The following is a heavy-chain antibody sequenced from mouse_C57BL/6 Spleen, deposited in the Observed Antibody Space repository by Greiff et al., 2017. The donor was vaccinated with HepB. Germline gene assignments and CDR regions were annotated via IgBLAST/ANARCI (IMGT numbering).Heavy chain of an antibody. V-gene: IGHV5-12*01. D-gene: IGHD1-1*01. J-gene: IGHJ3*01. CDR1: GFTFSDYY. CDR2: ISNGGGST. CDR3: ARRGDYGSRGVWFAY. Sequence: EVQLQESGGGLVQPGGSLKLSCAASGFTFSDYYMYWVRQTPEKRLEWVAYISNGGGSTYYPDTVKGRFTISRDNAKNTLYLQMSRLKSEDTAMYYCARRGDYGSRGVWFAYWGQGTLVTVSA.